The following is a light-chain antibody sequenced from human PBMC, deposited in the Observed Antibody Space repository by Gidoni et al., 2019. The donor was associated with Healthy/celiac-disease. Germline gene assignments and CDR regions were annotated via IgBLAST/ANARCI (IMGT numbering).Light chain of an antibody. J-gene: IGKJ1*01. V-gene: IGKV1-5*03. Sequence: DIQMTQSPSTLSASVGDRVTITCRASQSISSWLAWYPQKPGKAPKLLIYKASSLESEVPSRFSGSGSGTEFTLTISSLQPGDFATYYCQQYNSYPQTFGQGTKVEIK. CDR1: QSISSW. CDR2: KAS. CDR3: QQYNSYPQT.